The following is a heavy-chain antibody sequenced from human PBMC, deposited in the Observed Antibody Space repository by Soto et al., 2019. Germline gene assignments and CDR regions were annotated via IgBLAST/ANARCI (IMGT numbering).Heavy chain of an antibody. CDR1: GCTFSSFT. CDR2: ISGSGGST. D-gene: IGHD6-13*01. CDR3: PSEFPAGKASPPHF. Sequence: EMQLLESGGGLVKPGGSLRLSCAASGCTFSSFTMSWVREAPGKGLDWVSAISGSGGSTYYADSVKGRFTISRDNSKNPLYLQMSSLSAEDTAVYYCPSEFPAGKASPPHFWGQGPLVTVSS. V-gene: IGHV3-23*01. J-gene: IGHJ4*02.